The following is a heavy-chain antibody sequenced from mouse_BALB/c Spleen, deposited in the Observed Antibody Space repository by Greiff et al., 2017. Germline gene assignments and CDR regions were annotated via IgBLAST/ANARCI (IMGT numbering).Heavy chain of an antibody. J-gene: IGHJ2*01. V-gene: IGHV14-3*02. D-gene: IGHD2-1*01. CDR3: ARRYLPDYFDY. Sequence: VQLKQSGAELVKPGASVKLSCTASGFNIKDTYMHWVKQRPEQGLEWIGRIDPANGNTKYDPKFQGKATITADTSSNTAYLQLSSLTSEDTAVYYCARRYLPDYFDYWGQGTTLTVAS. CDR1: GFNIKDTY. CDR2: IDPANGNT.